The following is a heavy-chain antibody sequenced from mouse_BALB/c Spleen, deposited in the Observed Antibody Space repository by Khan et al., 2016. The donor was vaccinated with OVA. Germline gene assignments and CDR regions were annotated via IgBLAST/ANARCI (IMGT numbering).Heavy chain of an antibody. D-gene: IGHD1-1*01. CDR3: ARSGYGSLVY. J-gene: IGHJ2*01. CDR2: IFPGSGDT. Sequence: QVQLQQSGPEVVKPGSSMKMSCKASGYTFTDYVLNWVKQRSGQGLEWIGQIFPGSGDTYYNEKFKDKATLTADKSSNTVYMPLGSLTSEDSAVYFCARSGYGSLVYWGQGTTLTVSS. V-gene: IGHV1-77*01. CDR1: GYTFTDYV.